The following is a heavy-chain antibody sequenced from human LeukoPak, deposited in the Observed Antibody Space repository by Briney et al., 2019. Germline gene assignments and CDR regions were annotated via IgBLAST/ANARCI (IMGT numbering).Heavy chain of an antibody. CDR1: GFTFSSYG. V-gene: IGHV3-30*02. Sequence: GGSLRLSCAASGFTFSSYGMHWVRQAPGKGLEWVAFIRYDGSNKYYADSVKGRFTISRDNSKNTLYLQMNSLRAEDTAVYYCAKDLSHYDSSGYTTYFDYWGQGTLVTVSS. D-gene: IGHD3-22*01. CDR3: AKDLSHYDSSGYTTYFDY. CDR2: IRYDGSNK. J-gene: IGHJ4*02.